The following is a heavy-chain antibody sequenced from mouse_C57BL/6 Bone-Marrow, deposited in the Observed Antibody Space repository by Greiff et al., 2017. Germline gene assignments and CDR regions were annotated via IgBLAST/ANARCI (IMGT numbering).Heavy chain of an antibody. CDR2: IYPRSGNT. Sequence: QVQLQQSGAELARPGASVKLSCKASGYTFTSSGISWVKQRTGQGLEWIGEIYPRSGNTYYNEKFKGKATLTAEKSSSTAYMELRSLTSEDSAVYFCAREVRRRPYAKDYWGQGTSVTVSS. J-gene: IGHJ4*01. D-gene: IGHD2-14*01. CDR3: AREVRRRPYAKDY. CDR1: GYTFTSSG. V-gene: IGHV1-81*01.